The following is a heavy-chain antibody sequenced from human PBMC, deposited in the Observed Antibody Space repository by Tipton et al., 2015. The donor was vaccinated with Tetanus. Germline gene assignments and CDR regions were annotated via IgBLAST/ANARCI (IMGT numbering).Heavy chain of an antibody. Sequence: SLRLSCAASGFTLSTYDMHWVRQSTGKGLEWVSAIAIAGDTFYAASVRGRFSISRENAKNSLYLQMNSLTAEDTALYYCARGGYGSGWTYFDYWGQGILVTVSS. CDR1: GFTLSTYD. V-gene: IGHV3-13*01. CDR3: ARGGYGSGWTYFDY. J-gene: IGHJ4*02. D-gene: IGHD6-19*01. CDR2: IAIAGDT.